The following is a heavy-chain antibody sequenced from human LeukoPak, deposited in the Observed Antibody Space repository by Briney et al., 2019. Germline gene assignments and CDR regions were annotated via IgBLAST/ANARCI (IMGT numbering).Heavy chain of an antibody. V-gene: IGHV4-34*01. D-gene: IGHD3-10*01. CDR2: INHSGST. CDR1: GGSFRGYY. J-gene: IGHJ4*02. CDR3: VAEEYGTGSYYKSAF. Sequence: SETLSLTCAVYGGSFRGYYWSWIRQPPGKGLEWIGEINHSGSTNYNPSLKSRVTISVDTSKNQFSLKLSSVTAADTAVYYCVAEEYGTGSYYKSAFWGKGALVTVSS.